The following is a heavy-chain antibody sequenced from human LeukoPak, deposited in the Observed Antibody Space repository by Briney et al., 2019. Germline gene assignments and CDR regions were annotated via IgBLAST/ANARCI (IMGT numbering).Heavy chain of an antibody. Sequence: SETLSLTCPLPGVSGSGFYWSWLRQPPGKGLEWIGYVSYTGTSNYNPSLRSRVTISIDTSQNQFSLNRRSLTAADTALYYCARGRYYPDGRGYQGDYTYWGQGILVTVSS. J-gene: IGHJ4*02. CDR1: GVSGSGFY. V-gene: IGHV4-59*02. CDR2: VSYTGTS. CDR3: ARGRYYPDGRGYQGDYTY. D-gene: IGHD3-9*01.